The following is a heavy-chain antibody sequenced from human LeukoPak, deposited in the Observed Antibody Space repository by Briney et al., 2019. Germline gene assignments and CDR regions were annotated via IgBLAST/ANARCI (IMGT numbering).Heavy chain of an antibody. CDR2: IYTSGST. CDR3: ARAEEAAAAEPYFDY. CDR1: GGSISSYY. D-gene: IGHD6-13*01. V-gene: IGHV4-4*07. Sequence: PSETLSLTCTVSGGSISSYYWSWIRQPPGKGLEWIGRIYTSGSTNYNPSLKSRVTMSVDTSKNQFSLKLSSVTAADTAVYYCARAEEAAAAEPYFDYWGQGTLVTVSS. J-gene: IGHJ4*02.